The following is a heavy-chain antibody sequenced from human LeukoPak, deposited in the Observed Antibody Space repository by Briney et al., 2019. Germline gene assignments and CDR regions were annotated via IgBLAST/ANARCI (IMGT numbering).Heavy chain of an antibody. CDR3: AKDVGKWESLHFFDY. CDR2: ISGSGAST. CDR1: GFTFSTNA. Sequence: GGSLRLSCLTSGFTFSTNAMSWVRQAPGKGLEWISGISGSGASTYYADSVTGRFTISRDNSRNTLYLQMDSLRGDDTAVYYCAKDVGKWESLHFFDYWGQGTLVTVSS. V-gene: IGHV3-23*01. J-gene: IGHJ4*02. D-gene: IGHD1-26*01.